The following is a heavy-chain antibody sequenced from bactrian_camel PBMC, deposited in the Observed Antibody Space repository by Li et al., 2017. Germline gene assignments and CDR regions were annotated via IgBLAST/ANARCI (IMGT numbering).Heavy chain of an antibody. D-gene: IGHD1*01. Sequence: VQLVESGGGSVQAGGSLRLSCADSKYNFSSDCMGWFRQAPGKEREGVAAIYTGGGTTYYGDSVKGRFTISQDNAKNTGYLQMNNLKPEDTAMYYCAAAMGGWVVAGPMDPDEMHYWGQGTQVTVS. CDR2: IYTGGGTT. V-gene: IGHV3S40*01. CDR3: AAAMGGWVVAGPMDPDEMHY. CDR1: KYNFSSDC. J-gene: IGHJ4*01.